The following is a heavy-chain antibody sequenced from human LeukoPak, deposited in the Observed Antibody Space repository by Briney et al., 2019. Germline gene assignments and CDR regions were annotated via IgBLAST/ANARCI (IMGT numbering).Heavy chain of an antibody. Sequence: PGGSLRLSCAASGFIFSGYYMSWMRQTPGKGLEWVAYISSSGTTMDYAKSVKGRFTISRDNAKDSLYLQMNSLEAEDTAVYYCAKGHTYGMIWGQGTLVSVSS. CDR2: ISSSGTTM. J-gene: IGHJ4*02. CDR1: GFIFSGYY. CDR3: AKGHTYGMI. V-gene: IGHV3-11*01. D-gene: IGHD2-8*01.